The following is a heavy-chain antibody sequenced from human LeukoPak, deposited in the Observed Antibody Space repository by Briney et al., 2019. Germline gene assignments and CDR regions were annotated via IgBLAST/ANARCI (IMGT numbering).Heavy chain of an antibody. CDR2: ISSVGGTT. J-gene: IGHJ4*02. V-gene: IGHV3-48*01. CDR1: GFTFSSYS. CDR3: TKDGPWLEACN. D-gene: IGHD6-19*01. Sequence: GGSLRLSCAASGFTFSSYSMNWVRQAPGKGLEWVSYISSVGGTTYYADPVKGRFTVSRDNAKNSLFLQMNSLRAEDTAVYYCTKDGPWLEACNWGQGTLVTVSS.